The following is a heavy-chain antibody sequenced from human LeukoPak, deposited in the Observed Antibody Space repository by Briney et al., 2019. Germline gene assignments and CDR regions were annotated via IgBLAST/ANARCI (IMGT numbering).Heavy chain of an antibody. CDR2: TYYRSKWYN. CDR3: ARAGWFKGAASSYYYYGMYV. J-gene: IGHJ6*02. D-gene: IGHD2-15*01. Sequence: SQTLSLTCDISGGSVSSNRAAWNWIRQSPSRGLEWLGRTYYRSKWYNDYAVSVKSRITINPDTSKNQFSLQLNSVTPEDTAVYYCARAGWFKGAASSYYYYGMYVWGQGTTVTVSS. V-gene: IGHV6-1*01. CDR1: GGSVSSNRAA.